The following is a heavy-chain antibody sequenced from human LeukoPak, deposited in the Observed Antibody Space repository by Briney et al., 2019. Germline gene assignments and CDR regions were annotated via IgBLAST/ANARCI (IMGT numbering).Heavy chain of an antibody. V-gene: IGHV4-38-2*02. CDR2: IYHSGST. CDR3: ARKSSWFDP. J-gene: IGHJ5*02. Sequence: SEALSLTCTVSGGSISSYYWGWIRQPPGKGLEWIGSIYHSGSTYYNPSLKSRVTISVDTSKNQFSLKLSSVTAADTAVYYCARKSSWFDPWGQGTLVTVSS. CDR1: GGSISSYY.